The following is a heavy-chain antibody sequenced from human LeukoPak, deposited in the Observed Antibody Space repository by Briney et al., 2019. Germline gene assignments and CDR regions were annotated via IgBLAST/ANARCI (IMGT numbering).Heavy chain of an antibody. J-gene: IGHJ4*02. CDR1: GFTFSSYG. Sequence: GRSLRLSCAASGFTFSSYGMHWVRQAPGKGLEWVAVIWYDGSNKYYADSVKGRFTISRDNSKNTLYLQMNSLRAEDTAVYYCARSLEYSRGWYTYYFDYWGQGPLVTVSS. CDR2: IWYDGSNK. CDR3: ARSLEYSRGWYTYYFDY. D-gene: IGHD6-19*01. V-gene: IGHV3-33*01.